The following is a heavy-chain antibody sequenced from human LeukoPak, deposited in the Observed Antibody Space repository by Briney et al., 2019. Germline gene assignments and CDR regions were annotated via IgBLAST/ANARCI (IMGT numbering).Heavy chain of an antibody. D-gene: IGHD3-10*01. CDR1: GFTFSSNW. CDR3: ASSIGGILLFNFGLDV. Sequence: GGSLRLSCAASGFTFSSNWMTWVRQAPGKGLEWVANIKQDGSQKYYLDSVDGRFTISRDNAKNSVDLQMNRLRGEDTPVYYYASSIGGILLFNFGLDVWGQGTTVAVSA. CDR2: IKQDGSQK. J-gene: IGHJ6*01. V-gene: IGHV3-7*01.